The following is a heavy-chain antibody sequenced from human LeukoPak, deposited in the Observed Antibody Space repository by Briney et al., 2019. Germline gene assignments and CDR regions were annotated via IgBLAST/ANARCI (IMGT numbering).Heavy chain of an antibody. CDR1: GYTFTNYY. D-gene: IGHD2-8*02. CDR2: INPTGTST. CDR3: AREESGGYFDY. Sequence: ASVKVSFKASGYTFTNYYMHWVRQAPGQGLEWMGLINPTGTSTNYAQKFRGRVTMTKDTSTTTVYMELSSLRSEDTAVYYCAREESGGYFDYWGQGTLVTVSS. J-gene: IGHJ4*02. V-gene: IGHV1-46*01.